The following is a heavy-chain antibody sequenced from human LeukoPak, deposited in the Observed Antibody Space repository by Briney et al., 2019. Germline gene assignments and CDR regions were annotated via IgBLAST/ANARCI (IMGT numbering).Heavy chain of an antibody. CDR2: IYYSGST. D-gene: IGHD3-3*01. V-gene: IGHV4-59*11. J-gene: IGHJ6*03. CDR1: GGSISSHY. Sequence: PSETLSFTCTVSGGSISSHYWSWIRQPPGKGLEWIGYIYYSGSTNYNPSLKSRVTISVDTSKNQFSLKLSSVTAADTAVYYRARVARYYDFWSGYYPSYYYYYMDVWGKGTTVTVSS. CDR3: ARVARYYDFWSGYYPSYYYYYMDV.